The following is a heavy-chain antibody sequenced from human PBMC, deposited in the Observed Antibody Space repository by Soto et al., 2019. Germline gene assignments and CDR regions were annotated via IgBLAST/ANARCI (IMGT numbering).Heavy chain of an antibody. J-gene: IGHJ3*02. CDR3: ARDRWGSGIKRRYDAFDI. CDR2: ISSSSSTI. CDR1: GFTFSSYS. D-gene: IGHD1-26*01. Sequence: QLGGSLRLSCAASGFTFSSYSMNWVRQAPGKGLEWVSYISSSSSTIYYADSVKGRFTISRDNAKNSLYLQMNSLRDEDTAVYYCARDRWGSGIKRRYDAFDIWGQAIMVTVSS. V-gene: IGHV3-48*02.